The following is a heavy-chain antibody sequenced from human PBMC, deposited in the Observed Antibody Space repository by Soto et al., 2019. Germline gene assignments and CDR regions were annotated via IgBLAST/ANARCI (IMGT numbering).Heavy chain of an antibody. Sequence: EVQLVESGGRLVQPGKSLRLSCAASGFTFDDYAMHWVRQVPGKGLDWVSGISAIGGSIRYGDSVKGRFTISRDNAKNSRFLQMNSLSAEDTALYYCAKSGEPGVVAATSFDYWGQGTLVTVSS. D-gene: IGHD2-15*01. CDR1: GFTFDDYA. J-gene: IGHJ4*02. V-gene: IGHV3-9*01. CDR2: ISAIGGSI. CDR3: AKSGEPGVVAATSFDY.